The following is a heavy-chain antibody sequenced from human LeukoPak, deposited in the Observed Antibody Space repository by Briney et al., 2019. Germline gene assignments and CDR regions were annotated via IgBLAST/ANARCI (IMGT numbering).Heavy chain of an antibody. D-gene: IGHD6-13*01. Sequence: PSETLSLTCNVSGGSIRGYYWGWIRQPPGKGLEWIGSIYYSGSTYYNPSLKSRVTISVDTSKNQFSLKLSSVTAADTAVYYCARDSSRLDYWGQGTLVTVSS. V-gene: IGHV4-39*07. CDR3: ARDSSRLDY. J-gene: IGHJ4*02. CDR1: GGSIRGYY. CDR2: IYYSGST.